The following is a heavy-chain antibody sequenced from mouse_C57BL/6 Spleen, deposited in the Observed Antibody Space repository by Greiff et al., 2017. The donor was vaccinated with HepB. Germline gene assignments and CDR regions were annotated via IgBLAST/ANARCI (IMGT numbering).Heavy chain of an antibody. CDR2: IHPNSGST. V-gene: IGHV1-64*01. CDR1: GYTFTSYW. J-gene: IGHJ4*01. D-gene: IGHD1-1*01. Sequence: QVQLQQPGAELVKPGASVKLSCKASGYTFTSYWMHWVKQRPGQGLEWIGMIHPNSGSTNYNEKFKSKATLTVDKSSSTAYMQLSSLTSEDSAVYYCARATRSYYAMDYWGQGTSVTVSS. CDR3: ARATRSYYAMDY.